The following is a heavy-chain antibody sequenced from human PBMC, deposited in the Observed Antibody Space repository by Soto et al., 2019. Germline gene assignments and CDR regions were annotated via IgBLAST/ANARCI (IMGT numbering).Heavy chain of an antibody. V-gene: IGHV3-53*01. CDR3: ARELPTDI. Sequence: GGSLRLSCAASGFTVSSKYMNWVRQAPGKGLEWVSIIWSAGLTYYADSVRGRFTISRDISKNILFLQMNNLRAEDSDIYYCARELPTDIWGQGTLVTVSS. J-gene: IGHJ4*02. CDR2: IWSAGLT. D-gene: IGHD2-15*01. CDR1: GFTVSSKY.